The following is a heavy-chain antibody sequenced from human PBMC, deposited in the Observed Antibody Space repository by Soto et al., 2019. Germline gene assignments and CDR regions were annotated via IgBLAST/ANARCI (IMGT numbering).Heavy chain of an antibody. CDR2: IKQDGSEK. D-gene: IGHD3-22*01. Sequence: VQLVESGGGLVQPGGSVRLSCAASGFTFSNYWMSWVRQAPGKGLEWVANIKQDGSEKYYMDSVKGRFTMSRDNAKKSVYLQMKSLRAEDTAVYYCARGNYFDSNGPFSDAFDIWGRGTMDTVSS. CDR3: ARGNYFDSNGPFSDAFDI. J-gene: IGHJ3*02. CDR1: GFTFSNYW. V-gene: IGHV3-7*04.